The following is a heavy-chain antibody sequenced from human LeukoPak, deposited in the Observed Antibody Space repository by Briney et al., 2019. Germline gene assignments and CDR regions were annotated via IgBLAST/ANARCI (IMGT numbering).Heavy chain of an antibody. CDR1: GFTFSTYA. D-gene: IGHD1-1*01. CDR2: ISGSGDST. V-gene: IGHV3-23*01. J-gene: IGHJ4*02. CDR3: ARGNWEFDY. Sequence: PGGSLRLSCAASGFTFSTYAVNWVRQAPGKGLEWVSTISGSGDSTYYADSVKGRFTISRDNSKNTLYLQMNSLRAEDTAVYYCARGNWEFDYWGQGTLVTVSS.